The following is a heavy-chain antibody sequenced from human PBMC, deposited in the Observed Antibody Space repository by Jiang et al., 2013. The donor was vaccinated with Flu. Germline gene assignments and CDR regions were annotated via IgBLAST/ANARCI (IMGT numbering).Heavy chain of an antibody. CDR1: GHTFRSYY. CDR2: INPSGGST. D-gene: IGHD6-19*01. CDR3: ARSQTLYSSGGRTNYFDY. J-gene: IGHJ4*02. Sequence: SGAEVKEPGASVKVSCKASGHTFRSYYMHWVRQAPGQGLEWMGIINPSGGSTSYAQKFQGRVTMTRDTSTSTVYMELSSLRSEDTAVYYCARSQTLYSSGGRTNYFDYWGQGTLVTVSS. V-gene: IGHV1-46*01.